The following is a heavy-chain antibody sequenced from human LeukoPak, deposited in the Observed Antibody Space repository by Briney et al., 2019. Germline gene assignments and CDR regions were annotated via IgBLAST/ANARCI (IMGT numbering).Heavy chain of an antibody. J-gene: IGHJ5*02. Sequence: GGSLRRSCAASGFTFSSYAMSWVRQVPGKGLEWVSAISGSGGSTYYADSVKGRFTISRDNSKNTLYLQMNSLRAEDTAVYYCAKLSKGCFDPWGQGTLVTVSS. CDR2: ISGSGGST. CDR3: AKLSKGCFDP. CDR1: GFTFSSYA. V-gene: IGHV3-23*01.